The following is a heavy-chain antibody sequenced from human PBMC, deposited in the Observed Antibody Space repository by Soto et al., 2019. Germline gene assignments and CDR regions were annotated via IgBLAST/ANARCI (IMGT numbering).Heavy chain of an antibody. CDR1: GYTLTELS. CDR3: ATVNYCSSTSCYSYYYYGMDV. CDR2: FDPEDGET. J-gene: IGHJ6*02. V-gene: IGHV1-24*01. Sequence: ASVKVSCKVSGYTLTELSMHWVRQAPGKGXEWMGGFDPEDGETIYAQKFQGRVTMTEDTSTDTAYMELSSLRSEDTAVYYCATVNYCSSTSCYSYYYYGMDVWGQGTTVTVSS. D-gene: IGHD2-2*02.